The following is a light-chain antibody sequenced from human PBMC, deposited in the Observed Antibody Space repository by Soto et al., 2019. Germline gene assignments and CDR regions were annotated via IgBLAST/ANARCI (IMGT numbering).Light chain of an antibody. CDR2: YVC. CDR1: SSDVGGYNY. Sequence: QSVLTQPASVSGSPGQSIAVSCTGTSSDVGGYNYVSWYQQHPGKAPKLMIYYVCILLLRVSPRLSVSNSANMACPTVSGLQAEDEADYYCSSYTSSRTRVFGTGTKVTVL. CDR3: SSYTSSRTRV. V-gene: IGLV2-14*01. J-gene: IGLJ1*01.